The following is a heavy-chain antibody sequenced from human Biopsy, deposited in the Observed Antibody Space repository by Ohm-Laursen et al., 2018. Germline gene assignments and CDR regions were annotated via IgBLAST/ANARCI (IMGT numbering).Heavy chain of an antibody. J-gene: IGHJ4*02. Sequence: SETLSLTCTVSGDSINSSYWSWIRQAPGKGLEWIGFISNSGNTNYNPSLKSRVTISADTSKNQFSLKLGSVTVAATAVFYCARRGSGGRSFDYWGQGSLVTVSS. CDR3: ARRGSGGRSFDY. CDR1: GDSINSSY. V-gene: IGHV4-59*08. D-gene: IGHD2-15*01. CDR2: ISNSGNT.